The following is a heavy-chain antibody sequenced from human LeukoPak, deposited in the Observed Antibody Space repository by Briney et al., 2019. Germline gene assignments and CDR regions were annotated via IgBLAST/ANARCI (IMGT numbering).Heavy chain of an antibody. D-gene: IGHD3-22*01. Sequence: GGSLRLSCVASGFTFNNYAMTWVRQVPGKGLEWVSAISGSGDTTHYADSVKGRFTISRDNSKNTLNLQMNSLRAEATAVYYCAKDGIFYYDRRGYYASYSDYWGQGTLVTVSS. V-gene: IGHV3-23*01. J-gene: IGHJ4*02. CDR3: AKDGIFYYDRRGYYASYSDY. CDR1: GFTFNNYA. CDR2: ISGSGDTT.